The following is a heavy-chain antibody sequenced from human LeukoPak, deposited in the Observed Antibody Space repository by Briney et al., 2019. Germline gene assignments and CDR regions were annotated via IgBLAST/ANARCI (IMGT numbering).Heavy chain of an antibody. CDR2: MCGTAGCT. Sequence: GGSLRLSCQASGFTFYMYAMSWVRQAPGKGLEWVASMCGTAGCTFYPDSVKGRFTISRDNSKNVLYLRMNSLTAEDTAIYYCAKDRPNFHEDSGHYYRRDGDSWGQGTLVTVSS. J-gene: IGHJ5*01. D-gene: IGHD3-22*01. CDR1: GFTFYMYA. CDR3: AKDRPNFHEDSGHYYRRDGDS. V-gene: IGHV3-23*01.